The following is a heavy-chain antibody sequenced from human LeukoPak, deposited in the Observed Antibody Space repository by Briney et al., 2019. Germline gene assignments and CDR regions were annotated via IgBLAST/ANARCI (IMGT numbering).Heavy chain of an antibody. D-gene: IGHD3-22*01. CDR1: GDTFGSYA. V-gene: IGHV1-69*13. CDR2: IIPILGTA. Sequence: SVKVSCKASGDTFGSYAVSWVRQAPGQGLEWMGGIIPILGTANYAQKFQGRVTITADESTSTAYMELSSLRSEDTAVYYCARDRYYDGSGHYFESIYWGKGNLVTVSS. J-gene: IGHJ4*02. CDR3: ARDRYYDGSGHYFESIY.